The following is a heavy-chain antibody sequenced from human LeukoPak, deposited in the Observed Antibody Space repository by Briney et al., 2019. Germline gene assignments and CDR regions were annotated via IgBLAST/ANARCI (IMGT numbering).Heavy chain of an antibody. J-gene: IGHJ3*02. D-gene: IGHD5-18*01. V-gene: IGHV1-46*01. CDR2: INPSGGST. CDR3: ASGRGYSYGSDAFDI. CDR1: GYTFTSYY. Sequence: ASVKVSCKASGYTFTSYYMHWVRQAPGQGLEWMGIINPSGGSTSYAQKFQGRVTMTRDMSTSTVYMELSSLRSEDTAVYYCASGRGYSYGSDAFDIWGQGTMVTVSS.